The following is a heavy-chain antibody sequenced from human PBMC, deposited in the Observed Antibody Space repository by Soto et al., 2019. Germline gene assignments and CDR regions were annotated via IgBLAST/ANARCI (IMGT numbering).Heavy chain of an antibody. J-gene: IGHJ6*02. CDR1: GFSLSTSGMR. D-gene: IGHD3-3*01. CDR2: IDWDDDK. V-gene: IGHV2-70*04. CDR3: ARSGGILGVDPYGMDV. Sequence: SGPTLVNPTQTLTLTCTFSGFSLSTSGMRVSWIRQPPGKALEWLARIDWDDDKFYSTSLKTRLTISKDTSKNHVVLTMTNMDPVDTATYYCARSGGILGVDPYGMDVWGQGTTVTASS.